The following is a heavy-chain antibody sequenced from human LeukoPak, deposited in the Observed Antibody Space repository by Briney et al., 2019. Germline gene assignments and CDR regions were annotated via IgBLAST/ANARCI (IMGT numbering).Heavy chain of an antibody. J-gene: IGHJ4*02. CDR3: ATRPPMVRGAHVDY. Sequence: ASVKVSCKVSGYTLTELSMHWVRQAPGKGLEWMGGFDPEDGETIYAQKFQGRVTMTEDTSTDTAYMELSSLRSEDTAVYYCATRPPMVRGAHVDYWGQGTLVTVSS. V-gene: IGHV1-24*01. CDR2: FDPEDGET. CDR1: GYTLTELS. D-gene: IGHD3-10*01.